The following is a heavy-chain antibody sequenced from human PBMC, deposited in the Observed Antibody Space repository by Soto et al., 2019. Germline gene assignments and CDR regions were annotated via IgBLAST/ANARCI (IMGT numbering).Heavy chain of an antibody. V-gene: IGHV1-2*04. CDR3: ARDCYYARGYYGLEN. CDR1: VYTFTGYY. Sequence: GASVTVSCKASVYTFTGYYMHWVRQAPKQGLEWMGWINPNSGGANIAQKFQGWVTMTRDTSISTAYMELSSLRSNETAVYCCARDCYYARGYYGLENWGQGTMVTVSS. J-gene: IGHJ3*01. CDR2: INPNSGGA. D-gene: IGHD3-16*01.